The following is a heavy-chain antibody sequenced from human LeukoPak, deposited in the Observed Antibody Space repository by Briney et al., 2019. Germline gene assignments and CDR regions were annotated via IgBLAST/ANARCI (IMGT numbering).Heavy chain of an antibody. CDR3: AREDIVVVPAADDYYYYMDV. CDR1: GGSISSGSYY. D-gene: IGHD2-2*01. CDR2: IYTSGST. J-gene: IGHJ6*03. Sequence: PSETLSLTCTVSGGSISSGSYYWSWIRQPAGKGLEWIGRIYTSGSTNYNPSLKSRVTISVDTSKNQFSLKLSSVTAADTAVYYCAREDIVVVPAADDYYYYMDVWGKGTTVTVSS. V-gene: IGHV4-61*02.